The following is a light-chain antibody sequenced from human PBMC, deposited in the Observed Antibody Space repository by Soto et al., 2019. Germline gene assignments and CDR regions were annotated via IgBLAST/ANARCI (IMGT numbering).Light chain of an antibody. V-gene: IGKV1-39*01. CDR2: DAS. J-gene: IGKJ4*01. CDR1: QSISSY. CDR3: QQLESYPST. Sequence: DIQITQSPSSLSASLGDRGTITCRASQSISSYLNWYQQKPGKAPKLLIYDASALPRGVPSRFSGSGSGTKFTLTISSLQPEDFATYYCQQLESYPSTFGGGTKVDIK.